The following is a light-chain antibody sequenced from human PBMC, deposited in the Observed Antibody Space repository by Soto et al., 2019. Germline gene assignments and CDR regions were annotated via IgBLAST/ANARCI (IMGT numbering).Light chain of an antibody. V-gene: IGLV2-14*01. CDR2: GVS. CDR3: SSHTISSALQV. Sequence: QSALTQPASVSGSPGQSITISCTGTSSDIGVYNYVSWYQQHPGKAPKLMIYGVSNRPSGVSNRFSGSKSGNTASLTISGLQADDEADYYCSSHTISSALQVFGTGTKLTVL. CDR1: SSDIGVYNY. J-gene: IGLJ1*01.